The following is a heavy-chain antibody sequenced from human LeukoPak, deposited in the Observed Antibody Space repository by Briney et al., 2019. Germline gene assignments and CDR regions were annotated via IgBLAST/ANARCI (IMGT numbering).Heavy chain of an antibody. CDR3: AKGSGGCSHSTADY. V-gene: IGHV3-23*01. CDR1: GYTFSNYA. D-gene: IGHD2-15*01. CDR2: SGDST. J-gene: IGHJ4*02. Sequence: GGSLRLSCAASGYTFSNYAMSWVRQAPGKGLEWVSTSGDSTFYAGSVKGRFTISRDNSKNTLYLQMNNLRAGDTAIYYCAKGSGGCSHSTADYWGQGTLVTVSS.